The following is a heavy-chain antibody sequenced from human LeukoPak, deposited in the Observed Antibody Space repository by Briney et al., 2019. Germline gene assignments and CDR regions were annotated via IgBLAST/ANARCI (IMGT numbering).Heavy chain of an antibody. J-gene: IGHJ4*02. CDR1: GFTFSSYA. V-gene: IGHV3-21*04. D-gene: IGHD6-13*01. Sequence: PGGSLRLSCAASGFTFSSYAMNWVRQAPGKGLEWVSSISRGSDHIFYADSMKGRFTISRDNAKNSLYLQMNSLRAEDTAVYYCAKDRAGSVTYSWYFYWGQGTLVTVSS. CDR3: AKDRAGSVTYSWYFY. CDR2: ISRGSDHI.